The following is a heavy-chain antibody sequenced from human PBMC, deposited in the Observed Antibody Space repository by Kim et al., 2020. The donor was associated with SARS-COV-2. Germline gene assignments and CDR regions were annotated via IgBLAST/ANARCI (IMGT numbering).Heavy chain of an antibody. V-gene: IGHV4-38-2*02. J-gene: IGHJ5*02. Sequence: SETLSLTCTVSGYSISSGYYWVWIRQPPGKGLESIGIIYHTGSAYYNPSLKRRVTISVDTSKNQVSLKLRSVTAADTAVYYCAVLRGYCYEVDPWGQGALVTVSS. CDR1: GYSISSGYY. CDR3: AVLRGYCYEVDP. CDR2: IYHTGSA. D-gene: IGHD5-18*01.